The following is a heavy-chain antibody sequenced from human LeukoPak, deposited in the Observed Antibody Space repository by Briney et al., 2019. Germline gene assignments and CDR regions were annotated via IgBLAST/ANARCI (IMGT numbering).Heavy chain of an antibody. CDR1: GYTLTELS. J-gene: IGHJ5*02. Sequence: ASVKVSCKVSGYTLTELSMHWVRQAPGKGLEWMGRINPNSGGTNYAQKFQGRVTMTRDTSISTAYMEPSRLRSDDTAVYYCARVRGSYYSWGQGTLVTVSS. CDR3: ARVRGSYYS. V-gene: IGHV1-2*06. CDR2: INPNSGGT. D-gene: IGHD1-26*01.